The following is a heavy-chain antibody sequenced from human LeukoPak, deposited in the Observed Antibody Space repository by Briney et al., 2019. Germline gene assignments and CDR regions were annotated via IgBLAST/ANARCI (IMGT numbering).Heavy chain of an antibody. J-gene: IGHJ3*02. CDR2: IYSAGAT. CDR3: ARIEWERLGRAFDI. D-gene: IGHD1-26*01. V-gene: IGHV3-53*01. CDR1: GFTVSDNY. Sequence: GSLRLSCAASGFTVSDNYMTWVRQAPGKGLEWGSSIYSAGATHYAESVKGRFTISRDNSKNTLYLQMNSLRAEDMAVYYCARIEWERLGRAFDIWGQGTMVTVSS.